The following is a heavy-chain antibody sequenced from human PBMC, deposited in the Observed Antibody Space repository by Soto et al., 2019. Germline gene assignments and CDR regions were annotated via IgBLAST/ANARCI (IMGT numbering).Heavy chain of an antibody. D-gene: IGHD5-18*01. CDR3: ARDTTY. Sequence: QVQLVQSGAEVKKPGSSVKVSCKASGGTFGTYTISWVRQAPGQGLEWMGRIIPYLDITDYAQKFQGRFTIAADKSTTTAYMELNRLSSEDKAVYFCARDTTYWGQGTLVTVSS. CDR2: IIPYLDIT. V-gene: IGHV1-69*02. J-gene: IGHJ4*02. CDR1: GGTFGTYT.